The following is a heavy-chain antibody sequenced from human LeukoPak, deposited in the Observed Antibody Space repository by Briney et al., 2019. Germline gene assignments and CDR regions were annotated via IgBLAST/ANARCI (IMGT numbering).Heavy chain of an antibody. CDR2: IYTSGST. D-gene: IGHD3-22*01. Sequence: PSETLSLTCTVSGGSISSYYWSWIRQPAGKGLEWIGRIYTSGSTNYNPSLKSRVTMSVDTSKNQFSLKLSSVTAADTAVYYCARGTGDYYDSSGIFDYWGQGTLVTVSS. V-gene: IGHV4-4*07. J-gene: IGHJ4*02. CDR3: ARGTGDYYDSSGIFDY. CDR1: GGSISSYY.